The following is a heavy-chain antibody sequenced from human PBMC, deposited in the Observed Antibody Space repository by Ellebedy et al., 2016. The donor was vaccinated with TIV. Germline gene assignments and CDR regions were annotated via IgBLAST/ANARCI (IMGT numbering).Heavy chain of an antibody. D-gene: IGHD6-13*01. CDR3: ARDPPGIAASGPYK. J-gene: IGHJ4*02. CDR1: GFTVGNNY. Sequence: GESLKISCTASGFTVGNNYMNWLRQAPGKGLEWVSLIYSGGDTVYADSVQGRFTISRDSSKNTLYLQMNSRRAEDTAVYYCARDPPGIAASGPYKWGQGTLVTVSS. CDR2: IYSGGDT. V-gene: IGHV3-53*01.